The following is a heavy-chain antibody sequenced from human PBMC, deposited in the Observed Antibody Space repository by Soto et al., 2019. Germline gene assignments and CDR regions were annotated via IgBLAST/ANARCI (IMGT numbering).Heavy chain of an antibody. CDR3: ARDVQPITIFGVVPYYYYYGMDV. V-gene: IGHV3-33*01. J-gene: IGHJ6*02. D-gene: IGHD3-3*01. Sequence: GGSLRLSCAASGFTFSSYGMHWVRQAPGKGLEWVAVIWYDGSNKYYADSVKGRFTISRDNSKNTLYLQMNSLRAEDTAVYYCARDVQPITIFGVVPYYYYYGMDVWGQGTTVTVS. CDR2: IWYDGSNK. CDR1: GFTFSSYG.